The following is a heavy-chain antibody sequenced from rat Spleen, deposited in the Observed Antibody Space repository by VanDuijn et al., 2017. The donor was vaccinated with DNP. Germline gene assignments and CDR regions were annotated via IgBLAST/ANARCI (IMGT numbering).Heavy chain of an antibody. D-gene: IGHD5-1*01. J-gene: IGHJ2*01. CDR1: GYSISSNFR. CDR2: ITSAGST. Sequence: EVQLQESGPGLVKPSQSLSLTCSVTGYSISSNFRWSWIRKFPGNTLEWMGYITSAGSTDYNPSLKSRISIKRDTSKNQFFLQVNSVTTEDTATYYCAVQLGVFDYWGQGVMVTVSS. CDR3: AVQLGVFDY. V-gene: IGHV3-3*01.